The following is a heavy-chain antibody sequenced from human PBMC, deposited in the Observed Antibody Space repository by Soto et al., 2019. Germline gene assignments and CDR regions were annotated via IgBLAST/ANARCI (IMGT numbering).Heavy chain of an antibody. Sequence: SGGSLRLSCAASGFTFSDYAMSWVRQAPGKGLEWVSGISGNSGTTYYADSVKGRFTISRDNSKNTLYLQMSSLRAEDTAQYYCAKQTAVAAPSFFDYWGQGTLVTVSS. CDR2: ISGNSGTT. V-gene: IGHV3-23*01. J-gene: IGHJ4*02. D-gene: IGHD6-19*01. CDR1: GFTFSDYA. CDR3: AKQTAVAAPSFFDY.